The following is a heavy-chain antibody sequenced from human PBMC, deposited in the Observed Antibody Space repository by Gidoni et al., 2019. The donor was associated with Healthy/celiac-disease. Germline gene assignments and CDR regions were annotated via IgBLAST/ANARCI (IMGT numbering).Heavy chain of an antibody. CDR1: GFTFSSYG. CDR3: ARDSLVVVAAADDAFDI. Sequence: QVQLVESGGGVVQPGRSLRLSCAASGFTFSSYGMHWVRQAPGKGLEWVAVIWYDGSNKYYADSVKGRFTISRDNSKNTLYLQMNSLRAEDTAVYYCARDSLVVVAAADDAFDIWGQGTMVTVSS. J-gene: IGHJ3*02. CDR2: IWYDGSNK. V-gene: IGHV3-33*01. D-gene: IGHD2-15*01.